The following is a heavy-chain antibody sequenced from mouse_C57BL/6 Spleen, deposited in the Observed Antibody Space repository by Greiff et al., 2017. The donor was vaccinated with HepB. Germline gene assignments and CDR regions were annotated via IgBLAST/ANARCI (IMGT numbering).Heavy chain of an antibody. Sequence: QVQLQQPGAELVKPGASVKLSCKASGYTFTSYWMHWVKQRPGRGLEWIGRIDPNSGGTKYNEKFKSKATLTVDKPSSTAYMQLSSLTSEDSAVYYCARHHYYGSSYWYFDVWGTGTTVTVSS. V-gene: IGHV1-72*01. J-gene: IGHJ1*03. CDR2: IDPNSGGT. CDR3: ARHHYYGSSYWYFDV. CDR1: GYTFTSYW. D-gene: IGHD1-1*01.